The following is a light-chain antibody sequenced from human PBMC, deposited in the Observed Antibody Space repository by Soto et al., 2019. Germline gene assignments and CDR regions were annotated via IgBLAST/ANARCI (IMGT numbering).Light chain of an antibody. CDR1: PSVTNF. CDR2: GGS. Sequence: IVLTQSPATLSLSPGERATLSCRASPSVTNFLAWYQQKPGPAPRLLIYGGSSRATGIPVRFSGSGSETEFTLTITRLEPEDFAVYYCQQYSSSRTFGQGTKVDIK. CDR3: QQYSSSRT. J-gene: IGKJ1*01. V-gene: IGKV3-20*01.